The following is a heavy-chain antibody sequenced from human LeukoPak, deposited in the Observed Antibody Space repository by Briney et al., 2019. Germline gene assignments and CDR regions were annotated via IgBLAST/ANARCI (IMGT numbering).Heavy chain of an antibody. CDR2: ISAYNGNT. J-gene: IGHJ6*03. CDR1: GYTFTSYG. V-gene: IGHV1-18*01. Sequence: ASVKVSCKASGYTFTSYGISWVRQAPGQGLEWMGWISAYNGNTNYAQKLQGRVTMTTDTSTSTACMELRSLRSDDTAVYYCARCWGGVRGAYYYYYYMDVWGKGTTVTISS. CDR3: ARCWGGVRGAYYYYYYMDV. D-gene: IGHD3-10*01.